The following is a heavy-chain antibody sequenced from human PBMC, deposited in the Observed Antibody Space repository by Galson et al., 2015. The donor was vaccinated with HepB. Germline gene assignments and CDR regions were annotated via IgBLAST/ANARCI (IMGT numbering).Heavy chain of an antibody. J-gene: IGHJ4*02. CDR3: ARLRLSGGDCYVDY. V-gene: IGHV4-39*01. D-gene: IGHD2-21*02. Sequence: ETLSLTCTVSGGSISSSSYYWGWIRQPPGKGLEWIGSIYYSGSTYYNPSLKSRVTISVDTSKNQFSLKLSSVTAADTAVYHCARLRLSGGDCYVDYWGQGTLVTVSS. CDR2: IYYSGST. CDR1: GGSISSSSYY.